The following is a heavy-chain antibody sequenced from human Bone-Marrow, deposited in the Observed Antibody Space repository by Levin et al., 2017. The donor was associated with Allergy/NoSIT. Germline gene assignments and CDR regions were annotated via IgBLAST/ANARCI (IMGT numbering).Heavy chain of an antibody. V-gene: IGHV4-34*01. CDR2: INHSGST. D-gene: IGHD3-10*01. J-gene: IGHJ5*02. CDR3: ARVGSGSYYPNWFDP. CDR1: GGSFSGYY. Sequence: PSETLSLTCAVYGGSFSGYYWSWIRQPPGKGLEWIGEINHSGSTNYNPSLKSRVTISVDTSKNQFSLKLSSVTAADTAVYYCARVGSGSYYPNWFDPWGQGTLVTVSS.